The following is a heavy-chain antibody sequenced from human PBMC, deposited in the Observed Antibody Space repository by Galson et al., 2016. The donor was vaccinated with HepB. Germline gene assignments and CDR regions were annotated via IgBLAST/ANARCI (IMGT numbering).Heavy chain of an antibody. CDR2: ISYDGNSK. V-gene: IGHV3-30*04. CDR3: ARGRETHYYGLGAYSRVYDSDWAPDY. Sequence: SLRLSCAASGFIFSNYAMHWVRQAPGKGLEWVTLISYDGNSKYYTESVTGRFTISRDNSKNPLFLQINSLRPEDTAAYYCARGRETHYYGLGAYSRVYDSDWAPDYWGQGTLVTVSS. J-gene: IGHJ4*02. D-gene: IGHD3-10*01. CDR1: GFIFSNYA.